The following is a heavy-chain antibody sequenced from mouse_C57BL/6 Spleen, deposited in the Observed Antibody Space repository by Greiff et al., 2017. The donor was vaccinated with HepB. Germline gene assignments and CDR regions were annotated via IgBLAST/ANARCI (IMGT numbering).Heavy chain of an antibody. Sequence: VQLQQSGAELARPGASVKLSCKASGYTFTSYGISWVKQRTGQGLEWIGEIYPRSGNTYYNEKFKGKATLTADKSSSTAYMELRSLTSEDSAVYFCARGDTTVVATGWYFDVWGTGTTVTVSS. V-gene: IGHV1-81*01. J-gene: IGHJ1*03. CDR3: ARGDTTVVATGWYFDV. D-gene: IGHD1-1*01. CDR1: GYTFTSYG. CDR2: IYPRSGNT.